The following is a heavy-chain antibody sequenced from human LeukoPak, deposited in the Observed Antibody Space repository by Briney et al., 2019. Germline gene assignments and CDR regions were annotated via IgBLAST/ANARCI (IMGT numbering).Heavy chain of an antibody. CDR3: TSEGTRLG. Sequence: GGSLRLSCAVSGFTFSGSAIHWVRQASGKGLEWVGRIRSKTNSYETSYAASVTGRFTISRDDSKSTAFLQMNSLKTEGTAVYYCTSEGTRLGWGQGTLVTVSS. V-gene: IGHV3-73*01. D-gene: IGHD3-16*01. CDR1: GFTFSGSA. J-gene: IGHJ4*02. CDR2: IRSKTNSYET.